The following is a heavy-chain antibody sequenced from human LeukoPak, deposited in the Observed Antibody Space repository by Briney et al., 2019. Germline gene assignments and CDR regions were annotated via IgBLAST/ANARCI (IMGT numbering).Heavy chain of an antibody. V-gene: IGHV3-23*01. CDR2: ISGSGGGT. CDR1: GFTLSTHA. CDR3: ARDEVPNWFDP. J-gene: IGHJ5*02. Sequence: GGSLRLSCAASGFTLSTHAMSWVRQAPGKGLEWVSAISGSGGGTYYADSVKGRFTISRDNSKNTLYLQMNSLRAEDTAVYYCARDEVPNWFDPWGQGTLVTVSS.